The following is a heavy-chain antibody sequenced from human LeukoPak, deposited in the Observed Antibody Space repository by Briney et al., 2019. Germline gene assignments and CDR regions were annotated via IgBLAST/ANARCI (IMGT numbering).Heavy chain of an antibody. CDR3: ATHYYGSGSYYQPTDY. D-gene: IGHD3-10*01. CDR1: GYTFTSYD. J-gene: IGHJ4*02. Sequence: GASVKVSCKASGYTFTSYDINWVRQATGQGLVWMGWMNPNSGVTGYAQKFQGRVTMTRNTSISTAYMELSSLRSEDTAVYYCATHYYGSGSYYQPTDYWGQGTLVTVSS. V-gene: IGHV1-8*01. CDR2: MNPNSGVT.